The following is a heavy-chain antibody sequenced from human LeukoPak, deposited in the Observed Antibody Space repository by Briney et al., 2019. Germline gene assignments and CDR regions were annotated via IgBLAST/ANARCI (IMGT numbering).Heavy chain of an antibody. CDR1: GFTFSSYA. V-gene: IGHV3-30*04. J-gene: IGHJ4*02. CDR2: ISYDGSNK. Sequence: PGGSLRLSCAASGFTFSSYAMHWVRQAPGKGLEWVAVISYDGSNKYYADSVKGRFTISRDNSKNTLYLQMNSLRAEDTAVYYCAKKDSSGGSDDYFDYWGQGTLVTVSS. CDR3: AKKDSSGGSDDYFDY. D-gene: IGHD2-15*01.